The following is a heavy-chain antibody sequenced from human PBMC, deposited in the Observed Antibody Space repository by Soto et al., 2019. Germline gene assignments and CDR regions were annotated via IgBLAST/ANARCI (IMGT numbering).Heavy chain of an antibody. CDR1: GCTIISFC. Sequence: WVPMRHCYAAAGCTIISFCMHWVRQAPGKGLVWVSRINSDGSTTTYADSVKGRLTISRDNAKNTVYLQMNSLRAEDTAVYYCVRAVYGMDVWGQGTTVTVSS. CDR3: VRAVYGMDV. CDR2: INSDGSTT. V-gene: IGHV3-74*01. J-gene: IGHJ6*02.